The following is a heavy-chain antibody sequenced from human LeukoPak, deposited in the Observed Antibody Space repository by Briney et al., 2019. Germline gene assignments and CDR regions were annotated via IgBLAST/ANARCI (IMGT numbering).Heavy chain of an antibody. D-gene: IGHD1-14*01. J-gene: IGHJ3*02. Sequence: SETLSLTCTVSGGSISRYYWSWLRQPPGKGLEWIGYIYYSGSTNYNPSLKSRVTISVDASKNQFSLKLSSVTAADTAVYYCARQVPTKNGESAFDIWGQGTMVTVSS. CDR1: GGSISRYY. CDR2: IYYSGST. CDR3: ARQVPTKNGESAFDI. V-gene: IGHV4-59*08.